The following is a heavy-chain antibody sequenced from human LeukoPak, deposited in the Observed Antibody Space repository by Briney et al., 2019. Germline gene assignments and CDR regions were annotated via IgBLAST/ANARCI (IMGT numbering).Heavy chain of an antibody. CDR3: TRGPSSSGWWYYYYMDV. CDR1: GFTFGDYA. Sequence: GGSLRLSCTASGFTFGDYAMSWVRQAPGKGLEWVGFIRSKAYGGTTEYAASVKGRFTISRDDSKSIAYLQMNSLKTEDTAVYYCTRGPSSSGWWYYYYMDVWGKGTTVTISS. CDR2: IRSKAYGGTT. J-gene: IGHJ6*03. D-gene: IGHD6-19*01. V-gene: IGHV3-49*04.